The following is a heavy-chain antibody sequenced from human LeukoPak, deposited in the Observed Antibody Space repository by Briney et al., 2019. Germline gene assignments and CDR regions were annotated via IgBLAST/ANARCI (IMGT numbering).Heavy chain of an antibody. CDR2: ISGPVITT. J-gene: IGHJ4*02. CDR3: AKEVVVVITAPTEAGFDY. CDR1: GFSFSSYA. D-gene: IGHD3-22*01. V-gene: IGHV3-23*01. Sequence: PGGSLRLSCAASGFSFSSYAMSWVRQAPGKGLEWVSAISGPVITTYYADSVKGRFTISRDNSKNTLYLQLNSLKTDDTAVYYCAKEVVVVITAPTEAGFDYWGQGTLVTVSS.